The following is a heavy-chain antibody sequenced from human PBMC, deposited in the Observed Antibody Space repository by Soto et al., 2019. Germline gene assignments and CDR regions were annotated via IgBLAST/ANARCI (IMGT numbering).Heavy chain of an antibody. CDR1: GFTFSSYE. J-gene: IGHJ4*02. V-gene: IGHV3-48*03. D-gene: IGHD2-8*01. Sequence: GGSLRLSCAASGFTFSSYEMNWVRQAPGKGLEWVSFISTSGSTIYYAGSVKGRFTISRDNAKNSPYLQMNSLGAEDTAVYYCARGASGVFNYWGQGTLVTVSS. CDR3: ARGASGVFNY. CDR2: ISTSGSTI.